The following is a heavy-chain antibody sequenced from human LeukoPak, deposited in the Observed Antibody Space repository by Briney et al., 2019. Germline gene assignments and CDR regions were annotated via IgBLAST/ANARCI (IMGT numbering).Heavy chain of an antibody. CDR1: GFTFSSYA. CDR2: ISYDGSNK. J-gene: IGHJ4*02. D-gene: IGHD5-24*01. CDR3: ASPPVEMATIMEDY. Sequence: GGSLRPSCAASGFTFSSYAMHWVRQAPGKGLEWVAVISYDGSNKYYADSVKGRFTISRDNSKNTLYLQMNSLRAEDTAVYYCASPPVEMATIMEDYWGQGTLVTVSS. V-gene: IGHV3-30-3*01.